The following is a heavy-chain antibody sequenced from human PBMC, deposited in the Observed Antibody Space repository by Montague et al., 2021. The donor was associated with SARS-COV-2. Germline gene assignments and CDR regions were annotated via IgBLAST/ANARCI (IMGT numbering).Heavy chain of an antibody. V-gene: IGHV3-23*03. J-gene: IGHJ5*02. Sequence: SLRLSCAASGFTFSNSPMSWVRQAPVKGLDWVSVIHSAGRGTYYXDSVQGRFTISRDNLKNTVYLQMNSLRDVDTALYYCAKVGDILTGYSLINLDAWGQGTLVVVSS. CDR2: IHSAGRGT. D-gene: IGHD3-9*01. CDR1: GFTFSNSP. CDR3: AKVGDILTGYSLINLDA.